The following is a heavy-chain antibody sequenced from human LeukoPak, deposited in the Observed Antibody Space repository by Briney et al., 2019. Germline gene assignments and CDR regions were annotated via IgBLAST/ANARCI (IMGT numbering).Heavy chain of an antibody. CDR1: GGSISSDY. CDR2: IYTSGSN. Sequence: PSETLSLTCTVSGGSISSDYWSWIRQPPRKGLEWIGYIYTSGSNHYNPSLKSRVTISGDTSKNQFSLKLSSVTAADTAVYYCARQKAGNCFDPWGQGTPVTVSS. CDR3: ARQKAGNCFDP. V-gene: IGHV4-4*09. J-gene: IGHJ5*02. D-gene: IGHD6-19*01.